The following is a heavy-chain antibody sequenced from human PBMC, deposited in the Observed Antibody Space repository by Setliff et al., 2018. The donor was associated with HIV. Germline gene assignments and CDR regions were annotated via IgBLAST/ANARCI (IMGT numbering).Heavy chain of an antibody. V-gene: IGHV1-18*01. CDR1: GYTFTSYG. J-gene: IGHJ3*02. CDR3: AGDPPLAAAGGPDAFDI. D-gene: IGHD6-13*01. Sequence: GASVKVSCKASGYTFTSYGISWVRQAPGQGLEWMGWISAYNGNTNYAQKLQARVTMTTDTSTSTAYMELRSLRSDDTAVYYCAGDPPLAAAGGPDAFDIWGQGTMVTVSS. CDR2: ISAYNGNT.